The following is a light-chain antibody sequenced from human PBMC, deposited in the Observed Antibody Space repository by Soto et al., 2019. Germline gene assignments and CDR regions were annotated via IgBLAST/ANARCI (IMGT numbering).Light chain of an antibody. J-gene: IGLJ1*01. Sequence: QSVLAQPASVSGSLGQSITISCTGSSSDVGGYNYVSWYQQHPGKAPKLMIYDVSNRPSGVSNRFSGSKSGNTASLTISGLQAEDEADYYCSSYTSTRTLLFGTGTKVTV. CDR1: SSDVGGYNY. CDR2: DVS. CDR3: SSYTSTRTLL. V-gene: IGLV2-14*01.